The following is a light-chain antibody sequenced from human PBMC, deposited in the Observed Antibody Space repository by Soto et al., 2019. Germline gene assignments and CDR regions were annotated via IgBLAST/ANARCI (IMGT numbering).Light chain of an antibody. Sequence: EIVLTQPPGTLSLSPGERVTLSCRASRSVSNNYVAWYQQIPGQAPRLLIYGAASRAAGIPDRFSGSGSGTDFSLAISRLEPEDFAVYFCQQYGTWPLTFGGGTKVDIK. CDR2: GAA. J-gene: IGKJ4*01. CDR3: QQYGTWPLT. V-gene: IGKV3-20*01. CDR1: RSVSNNY.